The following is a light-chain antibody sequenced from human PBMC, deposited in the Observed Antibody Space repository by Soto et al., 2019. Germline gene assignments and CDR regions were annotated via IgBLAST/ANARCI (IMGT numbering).Light chain of an antibody. V-gene: IGLV3-25*03. CDR1: ALPKKF. CDR3: QSADSSGTYSVV. J-gene: IGLJ2*01. Sequence: SDELTQPPSVSVSPGQTARSTCSGDALPKKFAYWYQQRPGQAPVLVIFKDTERPSGIPERFSGSSSGTTVTLTISGVQAEDEADYYCQSADSSGTYSVVFGGGTKLTVL. CDR2: KDT.